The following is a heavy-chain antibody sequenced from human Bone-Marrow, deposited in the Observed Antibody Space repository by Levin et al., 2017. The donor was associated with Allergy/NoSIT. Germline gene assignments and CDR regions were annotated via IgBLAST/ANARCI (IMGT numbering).Heavy chain of an antibody. D-gene: IGHD5-12*01. V-gene: IGHV4-61*01. CDR2: FYYSGST. J-gene: IGHJ3*01. CDR3: AKVHSWRGTLDAFDL. Sequence: SETLSLTCSVSGASVGSGHYTWSWIRHPPGKEPEWIGNFYYSGSTNYNPSLRSRVTITLDTSKNEVSLRLTSVTPADTARYYCAKVHSWRGTLDAFDLWGQGTTVTVSS. CDR1: GASVGSGHYT.